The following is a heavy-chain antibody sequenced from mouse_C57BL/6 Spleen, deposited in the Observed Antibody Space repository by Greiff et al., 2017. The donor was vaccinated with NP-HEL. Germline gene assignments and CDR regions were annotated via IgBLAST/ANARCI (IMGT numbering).Heavy chain of an antibody. J-gene: IGHJ2*01. CDR2: IDPEDGET. CDR3: ARCSSSSFDY. Sequence: EVKVEESGAELVKPGASVKLSCTASGFNIKDYYLHWVKQRTEQGLEWIGRIDPEDGETKYAPKFQGKATITADKSSNTAYLQLSSLTSEDTAVYYCARCSSSSFDYWGQGTTLTVSS. CDR1: GFNIKDYY. D-gene: IGHD1-1*01. V-gene: IGHV14-2*01.